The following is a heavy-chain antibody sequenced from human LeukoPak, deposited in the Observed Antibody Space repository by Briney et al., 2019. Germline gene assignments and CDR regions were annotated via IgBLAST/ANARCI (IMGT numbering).Heavy chain of an antibody. CDR3: AKASAMIVVVSKHFDY. J-gene: IGHJ4*02. Sequence: GSLRLSCAASGFTFSSYAMSWVRQAPGKGLEWVSAISGSGGSTYYADSVKGRFTISRDNSKNTLYLQMNSLRAEDTAVYYCAKASAMIVVVSKHFDYWGQGTLVAVSS. V-gene: IGHV3-23*01. CDR1: GFTFSSYA. CDR2: ISGSGGST. D-gene: IGHD3-22*01.